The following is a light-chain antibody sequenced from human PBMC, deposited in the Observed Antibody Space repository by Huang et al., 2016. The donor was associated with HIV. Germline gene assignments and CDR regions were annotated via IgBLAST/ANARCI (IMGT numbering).Light chain of an antibody. CDR1: QNIYTY. J-gene: IGKJ2*01. Sequence: DIQMTQSPSSPSTSVGDRVTITCRASQNIYTYLNWYQQKPGKAPNLLIYATSGLQSGVPSRFSGRGSGTDFTLTIDSLQPEDSATYYCQQSYLTPNTFGQGTKLEIK. V-gene: IGKV1-39*01. CDR2: ATS. CDR3: QQSYLTPNT.